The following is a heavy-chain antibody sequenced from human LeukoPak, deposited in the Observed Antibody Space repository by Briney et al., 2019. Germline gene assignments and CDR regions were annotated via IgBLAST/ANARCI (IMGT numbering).Heavy chain of an antibody. J-gene: IGHJ4*02. CDR1: GFTFSSNG. D-gene: IGHD1-26*01. CDR3: AKGKWYFDY. V-gene: IGHV3-30*02. CDR2: IRDDGSEK. Sequence: GGSLRLSCAASGFTFSSNGMHWVRQTPGKGVEGVAFIRDDGSEKYYGDSVKGGFTISRDNSKNTLYLQMNSLRVEDTAVYYCAKGKWYFDYWGQGTLVTVSS.